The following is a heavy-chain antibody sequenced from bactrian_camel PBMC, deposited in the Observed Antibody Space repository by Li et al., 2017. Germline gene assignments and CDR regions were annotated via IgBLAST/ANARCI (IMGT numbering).Heavy chain of an antibody. Sequence: HVQLVESGGGSVQAGGSLRLSCAASGNTYNTFCMVWFRQAPGKAREMVAYVEGDGVIWHTDSVRGRFTISRDDGRNTLHLQLAGLKTEDTAMYYCTTAAVGRVPAEWGRGTQVTV. CDR1: GNTYNTFC. J-gene: IGHJ4*01. CDR3: TTAAVGRVPAE. D-gene: IGHD5*01. V-gene: IGHV3S57*01. CDR2: VEGDGVI.